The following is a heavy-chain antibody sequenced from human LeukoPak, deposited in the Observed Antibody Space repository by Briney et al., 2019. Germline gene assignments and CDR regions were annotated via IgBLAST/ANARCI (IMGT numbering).Heavy chain of an antibody. CDR1: GGTFSSYA. Sequence: SVKVSCKASGGTFSSYAISWVRQAPGQGLEWMGGIIPIFGTANYAQKFQGRVTITADKSTSTAYMELSSLRSEDTAVYYCARGSSMVYYYNYWGQGTLVTVSS. J-gene: IGHJ4*02. V-gene: IGHV1-69*06. CDR2: IIPIFGTA. CDR3: ARGSSMVYYYNY. D-gene: IGHD3-22*01.